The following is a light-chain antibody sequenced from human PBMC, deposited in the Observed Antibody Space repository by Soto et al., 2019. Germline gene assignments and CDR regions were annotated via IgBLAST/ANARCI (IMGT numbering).Light chain of an antibody. CDR1: HDIKKW. Sequence: DIQMTQSPSSVSASVGDTINFTCRASHDIKKWLAWYQQKPGKAPKVLIYAASNLESGVSPRFSGSGAGTEFSLTISSLQTEDFATYFCHQASSFPYTFGPGTKVDIK. V-gene: IGKV1-12*01. CDR2: AAS. J-gene: IGKJ3*01. CDR3: HQASSFPYT.